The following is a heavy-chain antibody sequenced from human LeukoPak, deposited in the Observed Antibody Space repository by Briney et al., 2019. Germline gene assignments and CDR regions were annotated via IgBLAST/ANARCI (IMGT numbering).Heavy chain of an antibody. J-gene: IGHJ4*02. D-gene: IGHD6-13*01. CDR1: GYTFPSYY. Sequence: ASVKVSCKASGYTFPSYYMHWVRQAPGQGLEWMGIINPSGGSTSYAQKFQGRVTMTRDTSTSTVYMELSSLRSEDTAVYYCARDLNPLAAQTPLGYWGQGTLVTVSS. CDR2: INPSGGST. CDR3: ARDLNPLAAQTPLGY. V-gene: IGHV1-46*01.